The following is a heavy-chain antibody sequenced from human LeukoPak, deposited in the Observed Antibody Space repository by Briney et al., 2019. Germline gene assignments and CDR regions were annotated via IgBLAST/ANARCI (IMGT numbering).Heavy chain of an antibody. J-gene: IGHJ6*02. Sequence: GGSLRLSCAASGFTVSSNYMRWVRQAPGKGLEWVSVIYSGGSTYYADSVKGRFTISRDNSKNTLYLQMNSLRAEDTAVYYCARGYDFWSGYSYYYYYGMDVWGQGTTVTVSS. D-gene: IGHD3-3*01. CDR2: IYSGGST. CDR3: ARGYDFWSGYSYYYYYGMDV. CDR1: GFTVSSNY. V-gene: IGHV3-66*01.